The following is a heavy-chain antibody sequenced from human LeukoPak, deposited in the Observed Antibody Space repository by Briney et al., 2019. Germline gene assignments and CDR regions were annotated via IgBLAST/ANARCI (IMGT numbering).Heavy chain of an antibody. V-gene: IGHV4-4*09. J-gene: IGHJ6*03. CDR1: GGSISSYY. CDR3: ARRALYYYYMDV. Sequence: SETLSLTCTVSGGSISSYYWSWIRQPPGKGLEWIGYIYTSGSTNYNPSLKSRVTILVDTSKNQFSLKLSSVTAADTAVYYCARRALYYYYMDVWGKGTTVTVSS. CDR2: IYTSGST.